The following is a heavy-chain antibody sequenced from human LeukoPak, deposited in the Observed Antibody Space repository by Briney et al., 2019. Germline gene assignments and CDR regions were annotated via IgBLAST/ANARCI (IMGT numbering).Heavy chain of an antibody. CDR2: ISAYNGDT. J-gene: IGHJ4*02. CDR1: GYTFTSYG. Sequence: ASVKVSCKASGYTFTSYGISWVRQAPGQGLEWMGWISAYNGDTNYAQKLQDRVTMTTDTSTSTAYMELRSLRSDDTAMYYCARDEGVGERGAYWSQGTLVTVSS. V-gene: IGHV1-18*01. CDR3: ARDEGVGERGAY. D-gene: IGHD3-16*01.